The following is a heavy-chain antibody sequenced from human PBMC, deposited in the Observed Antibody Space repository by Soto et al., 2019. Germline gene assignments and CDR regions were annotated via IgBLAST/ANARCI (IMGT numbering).Heavy chain of an antibody. J-gene: IGHJ4*02. CDR1: GYTFTNYG. V-gene: IGHV1-18*01. D-gene: IGHD3-16*01. CDR3: VRGDGGYFDN. CDR2: MSAYNGHT. Sequence: QVQLVQSGVEVKKPGASVKVSCKAMGYTFTNYGLSWVRQAPGEGLEWLGWMSAYNGHTEYAQKVQDRVPLTTDTSATTAFLELRRLTSDDTSVYDRVRGDGGYFDNWGQGTLVLVSS.